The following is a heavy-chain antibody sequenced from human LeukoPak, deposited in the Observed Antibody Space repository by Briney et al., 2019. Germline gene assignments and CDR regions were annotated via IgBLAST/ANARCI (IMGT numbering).Heavy chain of an antibody. D-gene: IGHD6-13*01. V-gene: IGHV3-30*04. CDR1: GFTFSSYA. CDR2: ISYDGSNK. J-gene: IGHJ4*02. Sequence: GRSLRLSCAASGFTFSSYAMHWVRQAPGKGLEWVAVISYDGSNKYYADSVKGRFTISRDNSKNTLYLQMNSLRAEDTAVYYCAKDSRSIAAAGPYYFDYWGQGTLVTVSS. CDR3: AKDSRSIAAAGPYYFDY.